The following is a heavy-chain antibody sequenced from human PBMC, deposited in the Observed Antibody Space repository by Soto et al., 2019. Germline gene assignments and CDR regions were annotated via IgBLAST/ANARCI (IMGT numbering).Heavy chain of an antibody. V-gene: IGHV1-3*01. CDR1: GYTFTTYA. J-gene: IGHJ4*02. D-gene: IGHD6-13*01. Sequence: ASVKVSWKASGYTFTTYATHWVRQAPGQRLEWMGWINAANGNTKYSQKFQGRVTITRDTSASTAYMELSSLRSEDTAVYSCARTPIWYSFDFWAQGNLVTVSS. CDR3: ARTPIWYSFDF. CDR2: INAANGNT.